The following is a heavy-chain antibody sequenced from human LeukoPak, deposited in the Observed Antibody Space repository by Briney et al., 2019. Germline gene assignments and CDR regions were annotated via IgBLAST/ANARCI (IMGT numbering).Heavy chain of an antibody. J-gene: IGHJ4*02. CDR1: GGSVSSGSYY. CDR3: ARTCSSTSCYGFFDY. D-gene: IGHD2-2*01. Sequence: SETLSLTCTVSGGSVSSGSYYWSWIRQTPGKGLEWIGYIYYSGSTNYNPSLKSRVTISVDTSKNQFSLKLSSVTAADTAVYYCARTCSSTSCYGFFDYWGQGTLVTVSS. CDR2: IYYSGST. V-gene: IGHV4-61*01.